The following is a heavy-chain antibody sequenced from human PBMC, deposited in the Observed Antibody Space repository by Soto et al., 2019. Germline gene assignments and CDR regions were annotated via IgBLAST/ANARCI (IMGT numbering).Heavy chain of an antibody. CDR2: IYYSGST. CDR3: ATQEVGGSYVYTFDP. D-gene: IGHD1-26*01. V-gene: IGHV4-39*01. J-gene: IGHJ5*02. Sequence: TSETLSLTCTVSGGSISSSSYYWGWIRQPPGKGLEWIGSIYYSGSTYYNPSLKSRVTISVDTSKNQFSLKLSSVTAADTAVYYCATQEVGGSYVYTFDPWGQGTLVTVS. CDR1: GGSISSSSYY.